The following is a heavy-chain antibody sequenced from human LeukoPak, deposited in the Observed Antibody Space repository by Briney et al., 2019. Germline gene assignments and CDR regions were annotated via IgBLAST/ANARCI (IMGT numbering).Heavy chain of an antibody. D-gene: IGHD2-2*01. CDR3: AKDYCSSTSCPQKD. Sequence: GGSLRLSCAASGFTFSNFPMTWVRRAPGKGLESFSSISGSGGDTYYTDSVKGRFTISRDNSKNTLYLQMNSLRAEDTAIYYCAKDYCSSTSCPQKDWGQGTLVTVSS. J-gene: IGHJ4*02. CDR2: ISGSGGDT. V-gene: IGHV3-23*01. CDR1: GFTFSNFP.